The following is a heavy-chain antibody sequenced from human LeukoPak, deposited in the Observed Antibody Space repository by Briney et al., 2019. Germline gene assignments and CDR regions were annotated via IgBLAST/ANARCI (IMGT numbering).Heavy chain of an antibody. V-gene: IGHV1-24*01. J-gene: IGHJ4*02. CDR3: ATDRIAAAGTDY. CDR1: GYTLTELS. Sequence: ASVKVSCTVSGYTLTELSMHWVRHAPGKGLEWMGGFDPEDGETIYAQKFQGRVTMTKDTSTDPAYMELSSLRSEEPAVYYCATDRIAAAGTDYWGQGTLVTVSS. D-gene: IGHD6-13*01. CDR2: FDPEDGET.